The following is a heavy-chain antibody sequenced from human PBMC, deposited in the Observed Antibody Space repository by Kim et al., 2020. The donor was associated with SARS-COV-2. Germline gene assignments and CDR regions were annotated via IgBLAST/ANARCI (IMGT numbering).Heavy chain of an antibody. Sequence: GGSLRLSCTASGFTFSDYAMSWVRQAPGKGLEWVAFIRSKTYGGTLEYAASVRGRFTISRDDSESIAFLQMNSLKTDDTAVCYCARDRSGYSYACAFDYWGRGALVTVSS. CDR2: IRSKTYGGTL. J-gene: IGHJ4*02. CDR1: GFTFSDYA. V-gene: IGHV3-49*04. CDR3: ARDRSGYSYACAFDY. D-gene: IGHD5-18*01.